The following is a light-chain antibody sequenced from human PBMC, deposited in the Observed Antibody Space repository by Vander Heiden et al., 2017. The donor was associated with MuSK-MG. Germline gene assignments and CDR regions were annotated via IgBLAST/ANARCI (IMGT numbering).Light chain of an antibody. CDR2: AAS. J-gene: IGKJ1*01. V-gene: IGKV1-39*01. CDR1: QTIGTF. Sequence: DIQMTQSPSSLSASVGDRVTISCRASQTIGTFLSWYQQKPGRASKLLIYAASTLQSWVPSRFSGSGYGTYFTLTISSRQPEYFARYFCQQTDNSPTWTFGRGTKV. CDR3: QQTDNSPTWT.